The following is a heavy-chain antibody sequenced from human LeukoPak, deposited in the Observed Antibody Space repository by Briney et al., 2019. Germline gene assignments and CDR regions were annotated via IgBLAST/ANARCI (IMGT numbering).Heavy chain of an antibody. CDR3: ATPRARDLRTGYFRPPDYSYNMDV. J-gene: IGHJ6*04. CDR1: GGTFSSYV. CDR2: IIPIFGTT. Sequence: ASVRVSCKTSGGTFSSYVISWVRQAPGQGLEWMGGIIPIFGTTNFAQSFQGRVTFTADESTNTAYMELSSLRSEDTAIYYCATPRARDLRTGYFRPPDYSYNMDVWGKGTTVTVSS. V-gene: IGHV1-69*01. D-gene: IGHD2-15*01.